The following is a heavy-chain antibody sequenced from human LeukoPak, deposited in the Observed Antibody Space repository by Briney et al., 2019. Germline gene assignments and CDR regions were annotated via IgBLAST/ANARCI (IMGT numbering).Heavy chain of an antibody. CDR2: ISYDGSDK. CDR3: AKDLSGIVSMDV. J-gene: IGHJ6*02. D-gene: IGHD1-26*01. CDR1: GFTFSSYG. V-gene: IGHV3-30*18. Sequence: PGGSLRLSCAASGFTFSSYGIHWVRQAPGKGLEWVAAISYDGSDKYYADSVKGRFTISRDNSMNTLYLQMNSLRAEDTAVYYCAKDLSGIVSMDVWGQGTAVTVSS.